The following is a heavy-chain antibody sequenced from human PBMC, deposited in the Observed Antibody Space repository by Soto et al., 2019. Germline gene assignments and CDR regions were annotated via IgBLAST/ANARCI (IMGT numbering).Heavy chain of an antibody. D-gene: IGHD5-18*01. V-gene: IGHV3-33*01. Sequence: GGSLRLSCAASGFTFSSYGMHWVRQAPGKGLEWVAVIWYDGSNKYYADSVKGRFTISRDNSKNTLYLQMNSLRAEDTAVYYCAREAFGGYSYGQRVGYFDYWGQGTLVTVSS. J-gene: IGHJ4*02. CDR1: GFTFSSYG. CDR3: AREAFGGYSYGQRVGYFDY. CDR2: IWYDGSNK.